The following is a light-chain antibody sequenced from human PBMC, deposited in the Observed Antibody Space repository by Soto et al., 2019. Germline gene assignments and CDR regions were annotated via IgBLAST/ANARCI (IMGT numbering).Light chain of an antibody. Sequence: DIQMTQSQSSLSASVGDRVTITCRASQSISSYLNWYQQKPGKDPKLLIYAASSLQSGVPSRFSGSGSGTDFTLTISSLQPEDFATYDCQQSYSTPPTFGQGTKVEIK. CDR3: QQSYSTPPT. CDR1: QSISSY. J-gene: IGKJ1*01. V-gene: IGKV1-39*01. CDR2: AAS.